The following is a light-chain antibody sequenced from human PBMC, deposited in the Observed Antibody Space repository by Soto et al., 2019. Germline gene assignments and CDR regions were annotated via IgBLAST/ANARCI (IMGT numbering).Light chain of an antibody. CDR1: QTVPSNY. V-gene: IGKV3-20*01. CDR2: SAS. CDR3: QQYGSSVWT. Sequence: EIVLTQSPGTLSLSPGERATLSCRASQTVPSNYLAWYQQKSGQTPRLLIYSASSRATGIPDRFSGSGSGTDFTLTVSRLEPEDFAVYYCQQYGSSVWTFGQGTKVDIK. J-gene: IGKJ1*01.